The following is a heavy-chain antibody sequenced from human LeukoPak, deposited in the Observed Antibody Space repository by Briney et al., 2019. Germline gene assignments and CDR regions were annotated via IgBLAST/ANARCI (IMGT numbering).Heavy chain of an antibody. CDR3: ARRAGAYSHPYDY. CDR1: GFTLSSYW. D-gene: IGHD4/OR15-4a*01. CDR2: IKQDGSEK. Sequence: GGSLRLSCAASGFTLSSYWMNWVRQAPGKGLEWVANIKQDGSEKYYVDSVKGRFTISRDNAKNSLYLQMNSLRGEDTAVYYCARRAGAYSHPYDYWGQGTLVTVSS. V-gene: IGHV3-7*03. J-gene: IGHJ4*02.